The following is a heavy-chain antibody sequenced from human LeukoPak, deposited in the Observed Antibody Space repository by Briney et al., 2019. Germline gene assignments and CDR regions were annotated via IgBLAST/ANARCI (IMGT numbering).Heavy chain of an antibody. CDR2: INPSSGNS. D-gene: IGHD2-15*01. V-gene: IGHV1-46*01. CDR1: GNAFSNFY. CDR3: ASDWGGHCSGGSCYSARLDP. Sequence: ASVNVSCKASGNAFSNFYIHWIRQATGQGLEWMGIINPSSGNSIYAQKFKGRVTMTRDSSTDTVYLRLTTLRPGDTAIYYCASDWGGHCSGGSCYSARLDPWGQGTLVTVSS. J-gene: IGHJ5*02.